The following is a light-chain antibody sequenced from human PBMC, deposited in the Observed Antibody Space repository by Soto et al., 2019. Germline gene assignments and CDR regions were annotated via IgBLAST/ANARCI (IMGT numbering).Light chain of an antibody. CDR1: SSDVGTYTL. CDR2: EVN. CDR3: SSYSGPTTFYV. J-gene: IGLJ1*01. V-gene: IGLV2-23*02. Sequence: QSALTQPASVSGSPGQSITISCTGTSSDVGTYTLVSWYQHHPGKAPKLVIYEVNKRPAGVSKRFSGSKSGDTASLTISGLQAEDEADYYCSSYSGPTTFYVFGPGTKVTVL.